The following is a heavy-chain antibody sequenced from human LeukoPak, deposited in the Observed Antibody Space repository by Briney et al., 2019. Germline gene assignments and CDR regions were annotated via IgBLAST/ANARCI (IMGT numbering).Heavy chain of an antibody. J-gene: IGHJ4*02. V-gene: IGHV3-23*01. Sequence: GGSLRLSCAASGFTFSSYAMSWVREAPGKWLEWVSAISGSGGSTNYEDSVKGRFTISRDNSKNTLYLQMNSLRAEDTAVYYCASGGTAMADLFDYWGQGTLVTVSS. CDR2: ISGSGGST. CDR1: GFTFSSYA. CDR3: ASGGTAMADLFDY. D-gene: IGHD5-18*01.